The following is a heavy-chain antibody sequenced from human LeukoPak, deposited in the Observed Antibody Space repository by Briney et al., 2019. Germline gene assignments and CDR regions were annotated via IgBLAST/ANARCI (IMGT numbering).Heavy chain of an antibody. CDR1: GFTFSSYA. J-gene: IGHJ4*02. CDR3: AKDKRMGIAAAGLFDY. CDR2: ISGSGGST. D-gene: IGHD6-13*01. Sequence: GGSLRLSCAASGFTFSSYAMSWVRQAPGKGLEWVSAISGSGGSTYYADSVKGRFTISRDNSKNTLYLQMNSLRAEDTALYYCAKDKRMGIAAAGLFDYWGQGTLVTVSS. V-gene: IGHV3-23*01.